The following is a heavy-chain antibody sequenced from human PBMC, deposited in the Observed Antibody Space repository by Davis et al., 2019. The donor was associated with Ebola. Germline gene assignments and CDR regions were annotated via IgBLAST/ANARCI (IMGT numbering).Heavy chain of an antibody. D-gene: IGHD6-13*01. CDR2: IKQDGSQK. CDR3: TKTIVATAGDF. V-gene: IGHV3-7*01. CDR1: GFTFSSYW. J-gene: IGHJ4*02. Sequence: PGGSLRLSCAASGFTFSSYWMSFVRQAPGKGLEWVANIKQDGSQKYYADSVKGRFTISRDNAKNSLYLHMNSLRVEDTAVYYCTKTIVATAGDFWGQGTLVTVSS.